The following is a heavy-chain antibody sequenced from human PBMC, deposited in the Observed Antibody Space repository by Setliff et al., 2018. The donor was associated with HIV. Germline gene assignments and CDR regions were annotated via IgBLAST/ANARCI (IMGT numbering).Heavy chain of an antibody. Sequence: GGSLRLSCAASGFTFSSYEMNWVRQAPGKGLEWVSYISSSGSTIYYADSVKGRFITFRDNAKNSLYLQMNSLRAEDTGVYYCARDNLYYNLYDGSPVYGMDVWGQGTTVTVSS. J-gene: IGHJ6*02. CDR3: ARDNLYYNLYDGSPVYGMDV. V-gene: IGHV3-48*03. CDR2: ISSSGSTI. CDR1: GFTFSSYE. D-gene: IGHD3-3*01.